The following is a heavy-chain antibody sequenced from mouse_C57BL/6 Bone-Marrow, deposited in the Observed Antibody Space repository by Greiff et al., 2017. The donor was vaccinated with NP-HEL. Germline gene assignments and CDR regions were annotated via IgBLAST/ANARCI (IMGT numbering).Heavy chain of an antibody. CDR2: IDPSDSYT. D-gene: IGHD4-1*01. CDR1: GYTFTSYW. V-gene: IGHV1-50*01. CDR3: ARGNWDEGY. Sequence: QVQLQQPGAELVKPGASVKLSCKASGYTFTSYWMQWVKQRPGQGLEWIGEIDPSDSYTNYNQKFKGKATLTVDTSSSTAYMQLSSLTSEDSAVDYWARGNWDEGYWGQGTTLTVSS. J-gene: IGHJ2*01.